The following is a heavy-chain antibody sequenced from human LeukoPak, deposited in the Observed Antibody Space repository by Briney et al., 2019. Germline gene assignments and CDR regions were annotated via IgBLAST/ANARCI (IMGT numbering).Heavy chain of an antibody. Sequence: PGGSLRLSCAASGYTFSSYAMSWVRQAPGKGLEWVSAVSGSGGNTYYADSVKGRFTISRDKSKNTVYLQMNSLRVEDTAIYYYAKDMGRDRFPARPDYYYYGLDVWGQGTTVTVSS. CDR2: VSGSGGNT. V-gene: IGHV3-23*01. CDR3: AKDMGRDRFPARPDYYYYGLDV. J-gene: IGHJ6*02. D-gene: IGHD6-6*01. CDR1: GYTFSSYA.